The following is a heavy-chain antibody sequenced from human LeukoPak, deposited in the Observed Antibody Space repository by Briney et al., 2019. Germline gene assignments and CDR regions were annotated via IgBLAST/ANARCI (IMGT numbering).Heavy chain of an antibody. CDR3: ATAPRNPRPYYEFWSGYWAFDY. CDR2: FDPEDGET. D-gene: IGHD3-3*01. CDR1: GYTLTELS. V-gene: IGHV1-24*01. J-gene: IGHJ4*02. Sequence: ASVKVSCKVSGYTLTELSMHWVRQAPGKGREWMGGFDPEDGETIYAQKFQGRVTMTEDTSTDTAYMELSSLRSEDTAVYYCATAPRNPRPYYEFWSGYWAFDYWGQGTLVTVSS.